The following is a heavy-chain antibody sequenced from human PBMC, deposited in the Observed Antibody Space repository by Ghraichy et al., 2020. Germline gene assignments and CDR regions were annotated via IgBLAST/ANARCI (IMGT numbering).Heavy chain of an antibody. V-gene: IGHV3-21*01. CDR3: ARDPPEWILPADAFDI. Sequence: GGSLRLSCAASGFTFSSHRMNWVRQAPGKGLEWVSSVSSSGTYIYYADSVKGRFTISRDNAKNSVYLEMNSLRVEDTAVYYCARDPPEWILPADAFDIWGQGTMVTVSP. J-gene: IGHJ3*02. D-gene: IGHD5-18*01. CDR2: VSSSGTYI. CDR1: GFTFSSHR.